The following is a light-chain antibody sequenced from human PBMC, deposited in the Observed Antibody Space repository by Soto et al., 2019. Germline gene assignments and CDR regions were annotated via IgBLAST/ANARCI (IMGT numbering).Light chain of an antibody. CDR3: QQRSNWPLVT. CDR1: QSVSSY. CDR2: DAS. J-gene: IGKJ3*01. Sequence: EIVLTQSPATLSLSPGDRATLSCRASQSVSSYLAWYQQKPGQPPRLLIYDASNRATGIPARFSGSGSGTDFTLTISSLETEDFAVYYCQQRSNWPLVTFGPGTRVDV. V-gene: IGKV3-11*01.